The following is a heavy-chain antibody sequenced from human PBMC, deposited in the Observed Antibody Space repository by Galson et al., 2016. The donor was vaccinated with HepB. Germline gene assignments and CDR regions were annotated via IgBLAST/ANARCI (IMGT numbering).Heavy chain of an antibody. CDR2: ISAPGGST. D-gene: IGHD4-17*01. J-gene: IGHJ4*02. CDR3: VKGLLSGDYAPHFED. Sequence: SLRLSCAASGFIFNVYAMHWVRQAPGKGLEWVSAISAPGGSTYYADSVKGQFTISRDNSKNIVSLQLDSLRAEDTAIYYCVKGLLSGDYAPHFEDWGQGSLVTVSS. V-gene: IGHV3-23*01. CDR1: GFIFNVYA.